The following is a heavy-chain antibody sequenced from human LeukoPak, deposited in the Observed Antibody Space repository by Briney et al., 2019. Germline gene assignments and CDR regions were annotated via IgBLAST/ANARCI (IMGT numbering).Heavy chain of an antibody. Sequence: GGSLRLSCAASGFTFSSYVMHWVRQAPGKGLEWVALISYDGSNKYYADSVKGRFTISRDNSKNTLYLQMNSLRTEDTAVYHCARVDTAGITIFGVVIDYWGQGTLVTVSS. V-gene: IGHV3-30*04. J-gene: IGHJ4*02. CDR2: ISYDGSNK. D-gene: IGHD3-3*01. CDR3: ARVDTAGITIFGVVIDY. CDR1: GFTFSSYV.